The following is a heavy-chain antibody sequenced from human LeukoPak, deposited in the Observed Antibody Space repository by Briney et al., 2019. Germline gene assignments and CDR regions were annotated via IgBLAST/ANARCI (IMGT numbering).Heavy chain of an antibody. V-gene: IGHV4-59*01. CDR3: ARILLSATGDRWYFDL. CDR2: IYYNENT. Sequence: SETLSLTCTVSGGSISSYYWSWIRQPPGKGLEWIGYIYYNENTKYNPSLKSRVTISVDTSKNHFSLNLSSVTAADTAVYYCARILLSATGDRWYFDLWGRGTLATVSS. D-gene: IGHD1-1*01. J-gene: IGHJ2*01. CDR1: GGSISSYY.